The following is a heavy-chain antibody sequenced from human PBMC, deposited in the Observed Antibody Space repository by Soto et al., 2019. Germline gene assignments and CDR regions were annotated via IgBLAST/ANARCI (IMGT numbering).Heavy chain of an antibody. CDR3: AKTASGWFSAFDI. V-gene: IGHV3-23*01. CDR1: GFTFSSYA. J-gene: IGHJ3*02. D-gene: IGHD6-13*01. Sequence: EVQLLESGGGLVQPGGSLRLSCAASGFTFSSYAMSWVRQAPGKGLKWVSAISGSGGTTYYADSVKGRFTFSRDNSKNTLYLQMNSLRAEDTAVYYCAKTASGWFSAFDIWGQGTMVTVSS. CDR2: ISGSGGTT.